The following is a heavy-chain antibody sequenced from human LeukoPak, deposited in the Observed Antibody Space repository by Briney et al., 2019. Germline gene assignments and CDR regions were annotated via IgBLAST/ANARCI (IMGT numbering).Heavy chain of an antibody. D-gene: IGHD1/OR15-1a*01. Sequence: SQTLSLTCTVSGGSISSGDYYWSWIRQPPGKGLVWIGYIYYSGSTYYNPSLKSRVTISVDTSKNQFSLKLSSVTAADTAVYYCARVDENKQSGGMDVWGQGTTVTVSS. CDR3: ARVDENKQSGGMDV. CDR2: IYYSGST. V-gene: IGHV4-30-4*01. CDR1: GGSISSGDYY. J-gene: IGHJ6*02.